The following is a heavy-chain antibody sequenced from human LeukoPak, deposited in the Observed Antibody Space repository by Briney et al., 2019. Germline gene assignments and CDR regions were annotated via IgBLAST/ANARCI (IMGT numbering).Heavy chain of an antibody. D-gene: IGHD3-16*01. CDR1: EFTFSNYA. Sequence: PGGSLRLSCAASEFTFSNYALHWVRQAPGKGLQWVAVISYDGNTIHYADSVKGRFIISRDTSKNTLYLRMNSLRAEDTAVYFCARGGGLDVWGQGATVTVSS. V-gene: IGHV3-30-3*01. CDR2: ISYDGNTI. CDR3: ARGGGLDV. J-gene: IGHJ6*02.